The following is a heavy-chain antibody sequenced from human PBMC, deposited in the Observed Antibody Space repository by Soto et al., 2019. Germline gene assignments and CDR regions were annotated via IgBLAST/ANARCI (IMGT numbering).Heavy chain of an antibody. V-gene: IGHV3-23*01. D-gene: IGHD3-22*01. CDR3: AKDRLYYYDDFDY. J-gene: IGHJ4*02. CDR2: ISASGDNT. Sequence: GSLRLSCVASGLTLTRYAMNWVRQAPGKGLEWVSGISASGDNTNYADSVKGRFTISRDNSKNTLHLQMNSLRAEDTALYYCAKDRLYYYDDFDYWGQGTLVTVSS. CDR1: GLTLTRYA.